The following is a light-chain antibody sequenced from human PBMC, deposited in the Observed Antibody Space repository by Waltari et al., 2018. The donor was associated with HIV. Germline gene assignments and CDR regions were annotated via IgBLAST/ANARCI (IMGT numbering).Light chain of an antibody. V-gene: IGLV3-21*02. CDR1: NIGTKD. CDR2: DDS. J-gene: IGLJ3*02. Sequence: SYVLTQPPSVSVAPGQTARITCGGNNIGTKDMHGDRQRPGQAPVLVVSDDSDRPSDIPERFSGSTPANTATLSIGRVEAGDEADYYCQVWDYNSDRWVFGGGTKLTVL. CDR3: QVWDYNSDRWV.